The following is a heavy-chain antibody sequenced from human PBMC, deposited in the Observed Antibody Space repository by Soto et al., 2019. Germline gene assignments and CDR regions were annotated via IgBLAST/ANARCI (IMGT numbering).Heavy chain of an antibody. CDR3: ARACSSNSCYDVFDY. CDR2: IYTSGST. CDR1: GVSISIYY. V-gene: IGHV4-4*07. J-gene: IGHJ4*02. D-gene: IGHD2-2*01. Sequence: ETLSLTCTVSGVSISIYYWSWIRQPAGKGLEWIGRIYTSGSTNYNPSLKSRVTMSVDTSKNQFSLKLSSVTAADTAVYYCARACSSNSCYDVFDYWGQGTLVTVSS.